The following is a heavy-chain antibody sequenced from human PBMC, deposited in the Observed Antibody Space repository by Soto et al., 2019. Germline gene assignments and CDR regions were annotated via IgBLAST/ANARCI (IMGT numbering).Heavy chain of an antibody. J-gene: IGHJ5*02. CDR2: IYYSGST. CDR3: ARDSAAGLNWFDP. CDR1: GGSISSGDYY. Sequence: SETLSLTCTVSGGSISSGDYYWSWIRQPPGKGLEWIGYIYYSGSTYYNPSLKSRVTISVDTSKNQSSLKLSSVTAADTAVYYCARDSAAGLNWFDPWGQGTLVTVSS. V-gene: IGHV4-30-4*01. D-gene: IGHD6-13*01.